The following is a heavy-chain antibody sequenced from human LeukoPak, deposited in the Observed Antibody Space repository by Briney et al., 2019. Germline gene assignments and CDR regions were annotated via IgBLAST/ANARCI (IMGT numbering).Heavy chain of an antibody. CDR2: ISYHARDQ. V-gene: IGHV3-30*04. CDR1: GFTFSDHA. D-gene: IGHD2-8*01. CDR3: AAQPCINGICYLDY. Sequence: PGGSLRLSCTASGFTFSDHAMHWVRQAPGKGLEWVTVISYHARDQFYADSVKGRFTVSRDNSRNILYLQMNSLRVEDSAVYYCAAQPCINGICYLDYWGRGALVTVSS. J-gene: IGHJ4*02.